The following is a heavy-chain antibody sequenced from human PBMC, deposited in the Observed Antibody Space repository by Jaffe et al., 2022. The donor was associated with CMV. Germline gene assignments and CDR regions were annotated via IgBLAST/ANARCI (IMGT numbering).Heavy chain of an antibody. CDR3: ARGHMIVVNGVDYFDY. Sequence: EVQLVESGGGLVQPGGSLRLSCAASGFTFSSYSMNWVRQAPGKGLEWVSYISSSSSTIYYADSVKGRFTISRDNAKNSLYLQMNSLRDEDTAVYYCARGHMIVVNGVDYFDYWGQGTLVTVSS. J-gene: IGHJ4*02. D-gene: IGHD3-22*01. CDR2: ISSSSSTI. V-gene: IGHV3-48*02. CDR1: GFTFSSYS.